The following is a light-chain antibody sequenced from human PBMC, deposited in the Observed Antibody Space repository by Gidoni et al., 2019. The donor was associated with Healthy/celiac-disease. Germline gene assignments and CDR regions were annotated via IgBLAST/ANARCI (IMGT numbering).Light chain of an antibody. V-gene: IGKV3-15*01. J-gene: IGKJ3*01. Sequence: EIVMTQSPATLSVYPGERATLSCRASQSVSSNLAWYQQKPGQAPSLLIYGASTRATGIPARFSGSGSGTEFTLTISSLQSEDFAVYYCQQYNNWPPLFTFGPWTKVDIK. CDR3: QQYNNWPPLFT. CDR2: GAS. CDR1: QSVSSN.